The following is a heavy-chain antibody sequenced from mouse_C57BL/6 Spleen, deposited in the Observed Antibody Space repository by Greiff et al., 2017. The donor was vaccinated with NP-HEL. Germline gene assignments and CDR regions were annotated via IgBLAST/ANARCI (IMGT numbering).Heavy chain of an antibody. CDR2: ISDGGSYT. D-gene: IGHD2-4*01. CDR3: ARGYDYDGGFAY. Sequence: EVMLVESGGGLVKPGGSLKLSCAASGFTFSSYAMSWVRQTPEKRLEWVATISDGGSYTYYPDNVKGRFTISRDNAKNNLYLQMSHLKSEDTAMYYCARGYDYDGGFAYWGQGTLVTVSA. CDR1: GFTFSSYA. V-gene: IGHV5-4*03. J-gene: IGHJ3*01.